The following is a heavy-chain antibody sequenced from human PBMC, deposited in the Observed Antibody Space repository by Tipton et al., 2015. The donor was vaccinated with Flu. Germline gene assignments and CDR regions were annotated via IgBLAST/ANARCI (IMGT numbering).Heavy chain of an antibody. Sequence: TLSLTCTVSGGSISTYYWSWIRQPPGKGLEWIGYIYYSGSTNYNPSLKSRVTISVDTSENQFSLKLSSVTAADTAVYYCARDPATDDYGLGSHFDGMDVWGQGTTVTVSS. J-gene: IGHJ6*02. CDR2: IYYSGST. CDR1: GGSISTYY. D-gene: IGHD3-10*01. V-gene: IGHV4-59*12. CDR3: ARDPATDDYGLGSHFDGMDV.